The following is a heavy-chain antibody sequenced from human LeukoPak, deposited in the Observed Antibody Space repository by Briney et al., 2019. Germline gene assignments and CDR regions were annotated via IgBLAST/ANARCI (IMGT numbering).Heavy chain of an antibody. J-gene: IGHJ4*02. CDR1: GFTFSTYS. V-gene: IGHV3-74*01. Sequence: GGSLRLSCAASGFTFSTYSMNWVRQAPGKGLVWVSRINSDGSFTSYADSVKGRFTISRDNAKNTLYLQMNSLRAEDTAVYYCTRDTFGGDDFWGQGTLVTVSS. CDR3: TRDTFGGDDF. D-gene: IGHD3-16*01. CDR2: INSDGSFT.